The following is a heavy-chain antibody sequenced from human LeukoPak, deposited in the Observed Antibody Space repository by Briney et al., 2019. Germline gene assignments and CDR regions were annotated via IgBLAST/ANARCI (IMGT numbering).Heavy chain of an antibody. D-gene: IGHD3-22*01. Sequence: GSLRLSCAASGFMFSNHSFNWVRQAPGKGLEWVSSISSSSTYKYYAGLAKGRFTISRDNSKNTLYLQMNSLRVEDTAVYYCAREEGSGYYFGYWGQGTLVTVSS. V-gene: IGHV3-21*01. CDR3: AREEGSGYYFGY. CDR1: GFMFSNHS. CDR2: ISSSSTYK. J-gene: IGHJ4*02.